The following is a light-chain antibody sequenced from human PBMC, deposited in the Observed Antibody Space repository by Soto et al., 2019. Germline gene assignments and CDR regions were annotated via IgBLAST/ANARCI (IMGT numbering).Light chain of an antibody. CDR3: SSYASSDTHVL. J-gene: IGLJ2*01. V-gene: IGLV2-14*01. CDR1: STDVGDYIY. Sequence: QSALTQPASVSGSPGQAVTISCTGISTDVGDYIYVSWYQQHPGKVPKLMIYDVTNRPSGVSNRFSGSKSGNTASLTISGLQAEDEAFYYCSSYASSDTHVLFGGGTKLTVL. CDR2: DVT.